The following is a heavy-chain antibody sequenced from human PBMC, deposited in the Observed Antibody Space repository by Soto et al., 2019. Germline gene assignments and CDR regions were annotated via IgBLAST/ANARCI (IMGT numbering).Heavy chain of an antibody. CDR3: ARGRDTRSIFDY. CDR1: GFTVNSYY. J-gene: IGHJ4*02. CDR2: IDSGGLT. V-gene: IGHV3-53*01. D-gene: IGHD5-18*01. Sequence: GGSLRLSCAASGFTVNSYYMTWVRQAPGKGLEWVSLIDSGGLTYYADSVRGRFSISRDNSKNTLYLHMDSLRAEDTAVYYCARGRDTRSIFDYWGQGALVTVSS.